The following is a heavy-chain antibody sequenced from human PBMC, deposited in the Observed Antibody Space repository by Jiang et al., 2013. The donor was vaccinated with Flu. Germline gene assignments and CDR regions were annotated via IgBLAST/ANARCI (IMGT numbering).Heavy chain of an antibody. CDR3: ARVKTMTAFDY. D-gene: IGHD1-1*01. CDR2: ISVYNANT. Sequence: GAEVKKPGASVKVSCKASGYTFNSYGITWVRQAPGQGLEWMGWISVYNANTKYTQKLQGRVTMTTDTSTSTAYMELRSLRSDDTAVYYCARVKTMTAFDYWGQGTLVTVSS. V-gene: IGHV1-18*01. CDR1: GYTFNSYG. J-gene: IGHJ4*02.